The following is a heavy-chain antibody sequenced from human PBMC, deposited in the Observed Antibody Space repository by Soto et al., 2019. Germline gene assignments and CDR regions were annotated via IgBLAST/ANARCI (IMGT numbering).Heavy chain of an antibody. Sequence: TSETLSLTCTVSGASISTGGSYWGWIRQPPGKGLEYIVSFYYNGRTYFNPSLESRVTISVDTTKNQFSLKLTSVTAADTAVYFCATRSISSFDYWCQGALVTVSS. J-gene: IGHJ4*02. D-gene: IGHD2-2*01. V-gene: IGHV4-39*01. CDR3: ATRSISSFDY. CDR1: GASISTGGSY. CDR2: FYYNGRT.